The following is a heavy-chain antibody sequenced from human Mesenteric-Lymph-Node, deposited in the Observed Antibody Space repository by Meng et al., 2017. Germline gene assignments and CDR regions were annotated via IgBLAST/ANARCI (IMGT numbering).Heavy chain of an antibody. Sequence: ASVKVSCKASGYTFTGYYMHWVRQAPGQGLEWMGWINPNSGGTNYAPKFQGRVTMTRDTSISTAYMELSRLRSDDTAVYYCAQILIAAAGHYGMDVWGQGTTVTVSS. CDR1: GYTFTGYY. CDR2: INPNSGGT. D-gene: IGHD6-13*01. V-gene: IGHV1-2*02. CDR3: AQILIAAAGHYGMDV. J-gene: IGHJ6*02.